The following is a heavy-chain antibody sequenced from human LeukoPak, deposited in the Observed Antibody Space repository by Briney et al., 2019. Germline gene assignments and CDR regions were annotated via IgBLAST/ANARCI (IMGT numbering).Heavy chain of an antibody. CDR1: GFTFSHYG. CDR3: ARVTCSGGSCYVGLGIDY. CDR2: IWYDGSKE. J-gene: IGHJ4*02. V-gene: IGHV3-33*01. Sequence: GGSLRLSCAASGFTFSHYGMHWVRQAPGKGLEWEPIIWYDGSKEYYEDSVKGRFTISRDNSKNTLYLQMNSLRVEDTAVYYCARVTCSGGSCYVGLGIDYWGQGTLVTVSS. D-gene: IGHD2-15*01.